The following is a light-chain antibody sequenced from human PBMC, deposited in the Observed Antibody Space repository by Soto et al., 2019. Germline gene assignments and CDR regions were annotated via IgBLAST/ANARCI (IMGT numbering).Light chain of an antibody. J-gene: IGLJ3*02. CDR2: EVS. Sequence: QSALTQPHSASGSPGQSVTISCTGTSSDVGGYKYVSWYQQHPGKAPKLMIYEVSKRPSGVPDRFSGSKSGNTASLTVSGLQAEDEADYYCSSYAGSILGVFGGGTKLTVL. CDR1: SSDVGGYKY. CDR3: SSYAGSILGV. V-gene: IGLV2-8*01.